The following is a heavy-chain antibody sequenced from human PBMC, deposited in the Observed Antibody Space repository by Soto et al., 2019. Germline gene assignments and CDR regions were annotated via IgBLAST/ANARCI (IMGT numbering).Heavy chain of an antibody. Sequence: ASVKVSCKASGYTFTSYGIHWVRQAPGQRLEWMGWINAANGDTKYSPKFQGRVTITRDTSASTAYMELSSLRSEDTAVYYCAREGITMVRGVKGGLPYYYYYGMDVWGQGTTVTVSS. J-gene: IGHJ6*02. CDR1: GYTFTSYG. CDR3: AREGITMVRGVKGGLPYYYYYGMDV. D-gene: IGHD3-10*01. V-gene: IGHV1-3*01. CDR2: INAANGDT.